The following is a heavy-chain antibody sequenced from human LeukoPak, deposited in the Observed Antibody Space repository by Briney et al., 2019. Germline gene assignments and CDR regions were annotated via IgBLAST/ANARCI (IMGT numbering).Heavy chain of an antibody. CDR1: GYTFTSYG. D-gene: IGHD3-10*01. CDR2: ISAYNGNT. J-gene: IGHJ3*02. CDR3: ARDLWFGELLFHDAFDI. Sequence: ASVKVSCKASGYTFTSYGIGWVRQAPGQGLEWMGWISAYNGNTNYAQKLQGRVTMTTDTSTSTAYMELRSLRSDDTAVYYCARDLWFGELLFHDAFDIWGQGTMVTVSS. V-gene: IGHV1-18*01.